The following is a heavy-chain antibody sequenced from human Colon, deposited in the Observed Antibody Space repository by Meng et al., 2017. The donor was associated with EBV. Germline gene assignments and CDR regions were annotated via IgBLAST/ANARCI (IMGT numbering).Heavy chain of an antibody. D-gene: IGHD3-10*01. J-gene: IGHJ5*02. CDR1: GGSMSSGNYY. V-gene: IGHV4-30-4*01. CDR3: ARVSGRSFDP. CDR2: IHHSGSA. Sequence: QVQLQDPGPGLVEPSQTLSFTCTVTGGSMSSGNYYGSWIRQPPGKGLEWIGYIHHSGSAYYNPSLKSRLTISLDTSKNQFSLSLRSVTAADTAVYYCARVSGRSFDPWGQGTLVTVSS.